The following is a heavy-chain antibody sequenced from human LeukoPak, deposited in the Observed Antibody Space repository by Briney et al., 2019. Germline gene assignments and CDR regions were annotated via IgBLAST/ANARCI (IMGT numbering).Heavy chain of an antibody. CDR1: GYTFINYY. D-gene: IGHD1-26*01. J-gene: IGHJ3*02. Sequence: ASVKLSCKASGYTFINYYIHWVRQAPGQGLEWMGIINPSGGSTSNAQKFQGSVTMTRDMSTSTVYMELSSLRSEDTAVYYCARRGAGDAFDIWGQGTMVTVSS. CDR3: ARRGAGDAFDI. V-gene: IGHV1-46*01. CDR2: INPSGGST.